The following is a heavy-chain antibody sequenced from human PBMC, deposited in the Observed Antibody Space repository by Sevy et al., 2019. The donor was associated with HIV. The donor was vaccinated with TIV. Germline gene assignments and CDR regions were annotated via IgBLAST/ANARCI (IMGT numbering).Heavy chain of an antibody. J-gene: IGHJ6*02. Sequence: GGSLRLSCAASGFTFSTYGMHWVRQAPGRGLEWVAFMRFDGTIKYHRDSVKGRFTISRDNSKNTLYLKMNSLRAEDTAVYFCAKVLHIVEVPAAIDYYYGMDVWGQGTTVTVSS. D-gene: IGHD2-2*01. CDR1: GFTFSTYG. CDR2: MRFDGTIK. CDR3: AKVLHIVEVPAAIDYYYGMDV. V-gene: IGHV3-30*02.